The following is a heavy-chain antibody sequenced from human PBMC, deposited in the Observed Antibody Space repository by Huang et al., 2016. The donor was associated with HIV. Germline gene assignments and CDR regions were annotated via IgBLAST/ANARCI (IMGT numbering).Heavy chain of an antibody. D-gene: IGHD3-10*01. J-gene: IGHJ3*02. CDR1: GFTFSSYG. Sequence: QVQLVESGGGVVQPGGSLRLSCAASGFTFSSYGMHWVRQAPGKGREGLAFIQYGGSNKYYADSWRGRFTISRDNSKNTLYLQMNSLRAEDTAVYYCAKGSMANAFDIWGQGTMVTVSS. CDR3: AKGSMANAFDI. CDR2: IQYGGSNK. V-gene: IGHV3-30*02.